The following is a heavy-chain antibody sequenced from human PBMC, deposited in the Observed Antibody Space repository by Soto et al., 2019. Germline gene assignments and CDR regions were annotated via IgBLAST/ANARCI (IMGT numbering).Heavy chain of an antibody. J-gene: IGHJ4*02. CDR1: GFSLRSHT. Sequence: GGSLRLSCVASGFSLRSHTMSWVRQAPGKGLEWVSGSNGDGSSTHYADSVKGRFTISRDNSNNALYLQMNSLRAEDTALYYCTRHNSGPDYWGQGTLVTVSS. CDR3: TRHNSGPDY. D-gene: IGHD1-1*01. V-gene: IGHV3-23*01. CDR2: SNGDGSST.